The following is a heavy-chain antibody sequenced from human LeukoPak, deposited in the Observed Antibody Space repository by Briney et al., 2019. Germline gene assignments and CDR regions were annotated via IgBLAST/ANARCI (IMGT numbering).Heavy chain of an antibody. J-gene: IGHJ4*02. CDR3: ASVYDSSGFYPF. V-gene: IGHV4-34*01. CDR1: GGSFSGYY. Sequence: SETLSLTCAVYGGSFSGYYWSWIRQPPGKGLEWIGEINHSGSTNYNPSLKSRVTISVDTSKNQFSLKLSSVTAADTAVYYCASVYDSSGFYPFWGQGTLVTVSS. CDR2: INHSGST. D-gene: IGHD3-22*01.